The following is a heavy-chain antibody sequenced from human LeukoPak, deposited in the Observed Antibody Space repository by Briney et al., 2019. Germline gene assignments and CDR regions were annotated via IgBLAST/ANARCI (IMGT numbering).Heavy chain of an antibody. CDR2: IKRKSDGGTT. CDR1: GFTFTDAW. J-gene: IGHJ4*02. Sequence: PGGSLRHSYAASGFTFTDAWMTWLRQPPAKGLEWIGLIKRKSDGGTTEYAAPMNGRFTISRDDSKDTLYLQIDSLKIEDTAVYYCATGSRGDFWGQGTLVTVSS. CDR3: ATGSRGDF. D-gene: IGHD2-2*01. V-gene: IGHV3-15*01.